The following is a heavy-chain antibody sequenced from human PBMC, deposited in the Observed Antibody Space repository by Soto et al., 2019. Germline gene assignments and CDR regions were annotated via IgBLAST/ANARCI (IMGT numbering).Heavy chain of an antibody. CDR1: GGTFSSYA. J-gene: IGHJ4*02. CDR3: ARDGDAYCGGDCYSGFGGYYFDY. V-gene: IGHV1-69*06. D-gene: IGHD2-21*02. CDR2: IIPIFGTA. Sequence: SVKVSCKASGGTFSSYAISWVRQAPGQGLEWMGGIIPIFGTANYAQKFQGRVTITADKSTSTAYMELSSLRSEDTAVYYCARDGDAYCGGDCYSGFGGYYFDYWGQGTRVTVSS.